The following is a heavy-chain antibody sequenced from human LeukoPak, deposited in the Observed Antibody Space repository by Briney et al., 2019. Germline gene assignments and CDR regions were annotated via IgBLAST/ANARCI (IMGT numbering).Heavy chain of an antibody. Sequence: PSETLSLTCSVCGGSISSYYWSWIGQPPGKGVEGIGYIYYSGSTNYNPSLKSRVTISVDPSKNQFSLKLRSVAAADTAAYYCARGARGEFPYYFDYWGQGTLVTVSS. V-gene: IGHV4-59*01. CDR3: ARGARGEFPYYFDY. J-gene: IGHJ4*02. CDR2: IYYSGST. D-gene: IGHD3-16*01. CDR1: GGSISSYY.